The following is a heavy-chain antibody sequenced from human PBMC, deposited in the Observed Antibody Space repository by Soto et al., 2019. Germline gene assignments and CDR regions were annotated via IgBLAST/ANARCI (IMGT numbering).Heavy chain of an antibody. Sequence: PGGSLRLSCAASGFTIGDSWMSWVRQAPGKGLEWVANIKQDGSEKYYVGSVKGRFTISRNSAKNSLYLQMNSLRAEDTAVYYCAKSVRSGGSCYDYWGQGTLVTV. D-gene: IGHD2-15*01. CDR3: AKSVRSGGSCYDY. CDR2: IKQDGSEK. V-gene: IGHV3-7*01. J-gene: IGHJ4*03. CDR1: GFTIGDSW.